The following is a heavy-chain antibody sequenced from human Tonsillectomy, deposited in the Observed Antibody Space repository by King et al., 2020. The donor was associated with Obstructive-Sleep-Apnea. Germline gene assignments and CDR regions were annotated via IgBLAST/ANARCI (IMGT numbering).Heavy chain of an antibody. D-gene: IGHD2-15*01. J-gene: IGHJ4*02. Sequence: QLVQSGAEVKKPGESLKISCKGSGYSFTSYWIGWVRQIPGKGLEGMGIIYPGDSDTRHSPSFQGQVTISADKSITTAYLQWSSLKASDTAMYYCARREWGGSRQQEFDYWGQGTLVTVSS. CDR3: ARREWGGSRQQEFDY. CDR2: IYPGDSDT. V-gene: IGHV5-51*01. CDR1: GYSFTSYW.